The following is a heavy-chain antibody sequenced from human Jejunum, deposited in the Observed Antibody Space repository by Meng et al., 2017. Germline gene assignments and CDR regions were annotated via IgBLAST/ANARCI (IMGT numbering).Heavy chain of an antibody. D-gene: IGHD6-6*01. J-gene: IGHJ4*02. CDR3: ATIQSSPHFFNY. V-gene: IGHV4-30-4*01. CDR1: GDSVTSGSYH. Sequence: QVQLQESGPGLVKPSQTLSLACTVSGDSVTSGSYHWSWIGQPPGKGLEWIGYIHHSGITYYNPSLRSRLLISIDTSKRQLSLTLNSVTAADTALYYCATIQSSPHFFNYWGQGTLVTVSS. CDR2: IHHSGIT.